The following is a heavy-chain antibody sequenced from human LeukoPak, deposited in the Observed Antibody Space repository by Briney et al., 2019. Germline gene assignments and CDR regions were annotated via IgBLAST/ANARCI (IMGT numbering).Heavy chain of an antibody. D-gene: IGHD1-1*01. CDR3: ATLRKSFWIPEFDF. CDR2: ISGSGDST. Sequence: GETLRLSCAASGFTFSSYAMSWVRQAPGKGLEWVSTISGSGDSTFYADSVKGRFTISRDNSKNTLYLQMNSLRAEDTAVYYCATLRKSFWIPEFDFWGQGTLVTVPS. J-gene: IGHJ4*02. CDR1: GFTFSSYA. V-gene: IGHV3-23*01.